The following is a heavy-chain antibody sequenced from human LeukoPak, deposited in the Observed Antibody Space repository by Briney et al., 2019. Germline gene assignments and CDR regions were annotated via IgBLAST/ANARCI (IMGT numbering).Heavy chain of an antibody. D-gene: IGHD3-3*01. CDR3: AKKMDVLEWPPTGNWFDP. CDR2: ISGSGGST. J-gene: IGHJ5*02. CDR1: GFTFSSYA. Sequence: PGGSLRLSCAASGFTFSSYAMSWVRQAPGTGPEWVSAISGSGGSTYYADSVKGRFTISRDNSKNTLYLQMNSLRAADTAVYYCAKKMDVLEWPPTGNWFDPWGQGTLVTVSS. V-gene: IGHV3-23*01.